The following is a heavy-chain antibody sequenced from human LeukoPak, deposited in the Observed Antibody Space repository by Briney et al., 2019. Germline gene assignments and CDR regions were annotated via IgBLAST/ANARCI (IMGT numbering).Heavy chain of an antibody. CDR1: GDSISNYY. CDR2: IYYSGST. D-gene: IGHD3-10*01. J-gene: IGHJ5*02. V-gene: IGHV4-59*01. CDR3: ARGSAYYYGSGRQNWFDP. Sequence: SETLSLTCTVSGDSISNYYWSWIRQPPGKGLEWIGYIYYSGSTNYNPSLKSRVTISVDTSKNQFSLKLSSVTAADTAVYYCARGSAYYYGSGRQNWFDPWGQGTLVTVSS.